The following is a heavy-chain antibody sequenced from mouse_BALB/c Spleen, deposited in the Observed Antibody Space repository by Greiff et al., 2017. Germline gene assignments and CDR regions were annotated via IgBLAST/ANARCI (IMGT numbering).Heavy chain of an antibody. D-gene: IGHD1-1*01. V-gene: IGHV1S56*01. Sequence: VQLQQSGPELVKPGASVRISCKASGYTFTSYYIHWVKQRPGQGLEWIGWIYPGNVNTKYNEKFKGKATLTADKSSSTAYMQLSSLTSEDSAVYFCARWHYYGSSFDYWGQGTTLTVSS. CDR1: GYTFTSYY. J-gene: IGHJ2*01. CDR2: IYPGNVNT. CDR3: ARWHYYGSSFDY.